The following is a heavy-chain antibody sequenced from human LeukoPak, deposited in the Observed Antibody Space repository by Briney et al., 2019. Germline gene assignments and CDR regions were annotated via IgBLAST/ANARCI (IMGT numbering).Heavy chain of an antibody. CDR3: ARVRYCASTSCPDFDY. Sequence: GASVKVSCKASGYTFSNYYMHWVRQAPGQGLEWMGMIDPSGGSTSYAQRFQGRVTMTRDTSTSTVYMELSSLRSEDTAVYSCARVRYCASTSCPDFDYWGRGTLVTVSS. CDR2: IDPSGGST. J-gene: IGHJ4*02. D-gene: IGHD2-2*01. V-gene: IGHV1-46*01. CDR1: GYTFSNYY.